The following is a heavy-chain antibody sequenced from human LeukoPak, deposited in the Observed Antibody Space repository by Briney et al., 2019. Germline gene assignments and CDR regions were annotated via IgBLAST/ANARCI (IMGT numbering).Heavy chain of an antibody. J-gene: IGHJ5*02. V-gene: IGHV1-2*02. CDR2: INPNSGGT. D-gene: IGHD6-13*01. CDR1: GYTFTGYY. CDR3: AREVVAAAANNWFDP. Sequence: GASVKVSCKASGYTFTGYYMHWVRQAPGQGLERMGWINPNSGGTNYAQKFQGRVTMTRDTSISTAYMELSRLRSDDTAVYYCAREVVAAAANNWFDPWGQGTLVTVSS.